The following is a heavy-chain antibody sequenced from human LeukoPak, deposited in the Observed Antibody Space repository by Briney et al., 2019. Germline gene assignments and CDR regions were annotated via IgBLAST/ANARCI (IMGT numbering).Heavy chain of an antibody. J-gene: IGHJ4*02. Sequence: GGSLRLPCAASGFTFSSYAMSWVRQAPGKGLEWVSAISGSGGSTYYADSVKGRFTISRDNAKNSVYLQMNSLRAEDTAVYYCVRDQSGYYDQYYFDYWGQGTWVTVSS. CDR1: GFTFSSYA. V-gene: IGHV3-23*01. D-gene: IGHD3-3*01. CDR3: VRDQSGYYDQYYFDY. CDR2: ISGSGGST.